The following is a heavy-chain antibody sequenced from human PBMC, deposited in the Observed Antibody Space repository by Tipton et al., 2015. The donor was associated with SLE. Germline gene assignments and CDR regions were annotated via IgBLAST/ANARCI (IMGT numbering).Heavy chain of an antibody. CDR1: GFTFSSYW. D-gene: IGHD3-10*01. Sequence: SLRLSCAASGFTFSSYWMHWVRQAPGKGLVWVSRINSDGSSTSYADSVKGRFTISRDNAKNSLYLQMNSLRAEDTAVYYCARDGYGSAWFDSWGQGTLVTVSS. V-gene: IGHV3-74*01. J-gene: IGHJ5*01. CDR3: ARDGYGSAWFDS. CDR2: INSDGSST.